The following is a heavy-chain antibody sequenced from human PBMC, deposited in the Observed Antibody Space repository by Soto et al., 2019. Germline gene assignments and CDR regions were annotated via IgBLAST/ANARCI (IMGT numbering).Heavy chain of an antibody. J-gene: IGHJ4*02. CDR2: MNPNSGNT. CDR1: GGTFSSYA. Sequence: GASVKVSCKASGGTFSSYAISWVRQAPGQGLEWMGWMNPNSGNTGYAQKFQGRVTMTRNTSISTAYMELSSLRSEDTAVYYCASGILTGYYSPDYWGRGTLVTVSS. V-gene: IGHV1-8*02. D-gene: IGHD3-9*01. CDR3: ASGILTGYYSPDY.